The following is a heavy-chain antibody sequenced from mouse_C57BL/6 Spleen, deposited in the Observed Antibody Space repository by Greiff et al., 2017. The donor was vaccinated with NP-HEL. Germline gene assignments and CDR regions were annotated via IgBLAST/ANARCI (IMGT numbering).Heavy chain of an antibody. J-gene: IGHJ4*01. D-gene: IGHD2-1*01. Sequence: QVQLQQPGAELVKPGASVMMSCKASGYTFTSYWITWVKQRPGQGLEWIGDIHPGSGSTNYNEKFKSKATLTVDTSSSTAYMQLSSLTSEDSAVYYCARGGIYYGNYDAMDYWGQGTSVTVSS. V-gene: IGHV1-55*01. CDR2: IHPGSGST. CDR1: GYTFTSYW. CDR3: ARGGIYYGNYDAMDY.